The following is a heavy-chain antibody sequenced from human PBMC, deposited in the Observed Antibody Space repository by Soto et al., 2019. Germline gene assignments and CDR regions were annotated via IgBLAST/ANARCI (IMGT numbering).Heavy chain of an antibody. V-gene: IGHV3-23*01. CDR1: GFTFSSYA. CDR3: AKDRDSKKLLPFDY. Sequence: GGSLRLSCAASGFTFSSYAMTWVRQAPGKGLEWVSGISGSGGSTSYADSVKGRFTTSRDNSKNTLYLQMNSLRDDDTAVYYCAKDRDSKKLLPFDYWGQGTLVTVSS. J-gene: IGHJ4*02. D-gene: IGHD2-21*02. CDR2: ISGSGGST.